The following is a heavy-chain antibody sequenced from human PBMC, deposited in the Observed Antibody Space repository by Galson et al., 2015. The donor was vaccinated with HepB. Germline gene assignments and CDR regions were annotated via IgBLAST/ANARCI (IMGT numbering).Heavy chain of an antibody. CDR3: ARIQVGATYDYYYGMDV. Sequence: PALVKPTQTLTLTCTVSGFSLSNARMGVSWIRQPPGKALEWLAHIFSNDEKSYSPSLKSRLTISKDTSKSQVVLTMTNMDPVDTATYYCARIQVGATYDYYYGMDVWGQGTTVTVSS. CDR2: IFSNDEK. V-gene: IGHV2-26*01. D-gene: IGHD1-26*01. J-gene: IGHJ6*02. CDR1: GFSLSNARMG.